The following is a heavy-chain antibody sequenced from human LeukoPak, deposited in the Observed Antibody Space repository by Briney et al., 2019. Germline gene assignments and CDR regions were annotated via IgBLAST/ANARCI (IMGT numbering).Heavy chain of an antibody. D-gene: IGHD3-10*01. J-gene: IGHJ5*02. V-gene: IGHV4-34*01. CDR2: INHSGST. CDR3: ARGRPRRITMVRGVTNWFDP. Sequence: PSETLSLTCAVYGGSFSGYYWSWIRQPPGKGLEWIGEINHSGSTNYNPSLKSRVTISVDTSKNQFSLKLSSVTAADTAVYYCARGRPRRITMVRGVTNWFDPWGQGTLVTVSS. CDR1: GGSFSGYY.